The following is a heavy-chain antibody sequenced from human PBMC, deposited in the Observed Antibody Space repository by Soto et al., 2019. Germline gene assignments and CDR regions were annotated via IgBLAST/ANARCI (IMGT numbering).Heavy chain of an antibody. CDR2: INPSGGST. CDR3: ARDDSSGYHHSDYDAFDI. J-gene: IGHJ3*02. Sequence: ASVKVSCKASGYTFTSYYMHWVRQAPGQGLEWMGIINPSGGSTSYAQKFQGRVTMTRDTSTSTVYMELSRLRSEDTAVYYCARDDSSGYHHSDYDAFDIWGQGTMVTVSS. CDR1: GYTFTSYY. V-gene: IGHV1-46*01. D-gene: IGHD3-22*01.